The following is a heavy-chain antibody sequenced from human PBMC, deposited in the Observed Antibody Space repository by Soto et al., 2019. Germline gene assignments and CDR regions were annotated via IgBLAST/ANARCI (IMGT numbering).Heavy chain of an antibody. V-gene: IGHV4-30-4*01. CDR1: GGSISSGNYY. J-gene: IGHJ4*02. CDR3: AREIVY. CDR2: INHRGST. Sequence: QVQLQESGPGLVKPSQTLSLTCTVSGGSISSGNYYWSWIRQPPGKGLEWIGSINHRGSTTYKPSLKRRVTISLDTSKNQFSLRLTSVTAADTAVYYCAREIVYWGQGTLVTVSS.